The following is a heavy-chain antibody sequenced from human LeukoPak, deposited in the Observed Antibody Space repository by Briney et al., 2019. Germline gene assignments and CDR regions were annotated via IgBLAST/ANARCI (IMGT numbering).Heavy chain of an antibody. D-gene: IGHD2-21*02. CDR3: ARDDQTRSCGGDCSFDY. V-gene: IGHV1-69*04. CDR2: IIPILGIA. CDR1: VGTFSSYA. Sequence: GASVKVSCKASVGTFSSYAISWVRQAPGQGLEWMGRIIPILGIANYAQKFQGRVTITADKSTSTAYMELSSLRSEDTAVYYCARDDQTRSCGGDCSFDYWGQGTLVTVSS. J-gene: IGHJ4*02.